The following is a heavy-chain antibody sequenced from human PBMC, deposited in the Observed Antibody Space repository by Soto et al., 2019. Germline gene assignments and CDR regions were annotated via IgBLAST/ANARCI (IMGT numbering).Heavy chain of an antibody. D-gene: IGHD5-12*01. V-gene: IGHV4-59*12. CDR2: NYPSWTT. CDR1: GASMSTYY. CDR3: SSEAYSGYGNGIDA. J-gene: IGHJ5*02. Sequence: HVLLQESGPGLVKPAETLTLSCKASGASMSTYYWSWIRQAPGQGLEWIGYNYPSWTTNYNPSLKKRVTLSVAASKSKTSLRLRPVTAADKAVDYCSSEAYSGYGNGIDAWGQGSLVTVSS.